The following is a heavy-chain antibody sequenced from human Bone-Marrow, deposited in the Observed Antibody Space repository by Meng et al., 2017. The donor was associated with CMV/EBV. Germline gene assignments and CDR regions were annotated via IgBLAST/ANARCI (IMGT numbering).Heavy chain of an antibody. V-gene: IGHV3-21*01. J-gene: IGHJ4*02. CDR2: ISSSGSYI. Sequence: GESLKISCAASGFTFSSYSMNWVRQAPGKGLEWVSYISSSGSYISYADSLKGRLTISRDNAKNSLYLQMNSLRPEDTAVYYCARPLDTTVGRWNFGYWGQGTLVTVSS. CDR1: GFTFSSYS. CDR3: ARPLDTTVGRWNFGY. D-gene: IGHD5-18*01.